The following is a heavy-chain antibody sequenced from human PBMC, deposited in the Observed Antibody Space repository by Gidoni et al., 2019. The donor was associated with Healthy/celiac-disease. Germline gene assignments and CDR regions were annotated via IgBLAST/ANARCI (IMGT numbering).Heavy chain of an antibody. J-gene: IGHJ3*02. D-gene: IGHD6-13*01. Sequence: VQLVESGGGLVKPGGSLRLSCAASGFTFSNAWMSWVRQAPGKGLEWVGRIKSKTDGGTTDYAAPVKGRFTISRDDSKNTLYLQMNSLKTEDTAVYYCTTDENSSSWYRDAFDIWGQGTMVTVSS. CDR3: TTDENSSSWYRDAFDI. V-gene: IGHV3-15*01. CDR1: GFTFSNAW. CDR2: IKSKTDGGTT.